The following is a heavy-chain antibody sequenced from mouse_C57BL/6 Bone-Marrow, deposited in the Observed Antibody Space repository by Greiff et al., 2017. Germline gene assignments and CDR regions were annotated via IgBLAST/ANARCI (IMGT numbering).Heavy chain of an antibody. J-gene: IGHJ2*01. V-gene: IGHV14-4*01. CDR3: TSLWYYFDY. D-gene: IGHD1-1*02. Sequence: EVQLQQSGAELVRPGASVKLSCTASGFNIKDDYMHWVKQRPEQGLEWIGWIDPENGDTEYASKFQGKATITADTSSNTACLQLSSLTSEDTAVYYCTSLWYYFDYWGQGTTLTVSS. CDR2: IDPENGDT. CDR1: GFNIKDDY.